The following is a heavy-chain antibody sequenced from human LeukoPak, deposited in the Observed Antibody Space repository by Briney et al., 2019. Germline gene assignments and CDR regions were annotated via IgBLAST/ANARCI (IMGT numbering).Heavy chain of an antibody. CDR3: ARDHHDVLTGYYSNYYNYYYMDV. D-gene: IGHD3-9*01. CDR2: IKEDGTEK. J-gene: IGHJ6*03. CDR1: GFTFNSYW. Sequence: GGSLRLSCVASGFTFNSYWMSWVRQAPGKGLEWEANIKEDGTEKYYVDSVRGRFTLSRDNAENSLYLQMSSLRAEDTAVYYCARDHHDVLTGYYSNYYNYYYMDVWGKGSTVTVSS. V-gene: IGHV3-7*01.